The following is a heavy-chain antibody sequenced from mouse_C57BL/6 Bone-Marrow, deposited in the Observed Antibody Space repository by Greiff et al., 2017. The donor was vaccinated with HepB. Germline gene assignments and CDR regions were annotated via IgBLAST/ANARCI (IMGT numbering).Heavy chain of an antibody. CDR2: ISYDGSN. J-gene: IGHJ4*01. CDR1: GYSITSGYY. D-gene: IGHD1-1*01. V-gene: IGHV3-6*01. Sequence: VQLKESGPGLVKPSQSLSLTCSVTGYSITSGYYWNWIRQFPGNKLEWMGYISYDGSNNYNPSLKNRISITRDTSKNQFFLKLNSVTTEDTATYYCARDGALLLYAMDYWGQGTSVTVSS. CDR3: ARDGALLLYAMDY.